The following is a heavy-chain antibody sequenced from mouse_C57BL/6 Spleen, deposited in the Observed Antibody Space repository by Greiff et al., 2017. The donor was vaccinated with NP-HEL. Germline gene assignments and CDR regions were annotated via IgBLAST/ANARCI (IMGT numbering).Heavy chain of an antibody. D-gene: IGHD1-1*01. CDR2: IYPGNSDT. CDR1: GYTFTSYW. CDR3: TRWTTVVEDAMDY. J-gene: IGHJ4*01. Sequence: EVQLQQSGTVLARPGASVKMSCKTSGYTFTSYWMHWVKQRPGQGLEWIGAIYPGNSDTSYNQKFKGKAKLTAVTSASTAYMELSSLTNEDSAVYYCTRWTTVVEDAMDYWGQGTSVTVSS. V-gene: IGHV1-5*01.